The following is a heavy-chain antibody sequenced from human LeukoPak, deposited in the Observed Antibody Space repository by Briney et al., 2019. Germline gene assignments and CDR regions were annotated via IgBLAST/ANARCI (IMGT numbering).Heavy chain of an antibody. J-gene: IGHJ5*02. CDR1: GGTFSSYA. Sequence: SVKVSCKASGGTFSSYAISWVRQAPGQGLEWMGGIIPIFGTANYAQKFQGRVTITTDESTSTAYMELSSLRSEDTTIYCARDFGSGVFDPWGQGTLVTVSS. CDR2: IIPIFGTA. V-gene: IGHV1-69*05. CDR3: ARDFGSGVFDP. D-gene: IGHD3-10*01.